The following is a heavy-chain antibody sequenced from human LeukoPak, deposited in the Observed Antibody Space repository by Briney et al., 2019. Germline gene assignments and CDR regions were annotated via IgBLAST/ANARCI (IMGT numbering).Heavy chain of an antibody. CDR3: ARVKPGTDLVDS. V-gene: IGHV3-21*04. CDR2: ITSTSSYI. J-gene: IGHJ4*02. Sequence: AGGSLRLSCEASGFPFNTYSMNWVRQAPGKGLEWVSGITSTSSYIYYADSVKGRFTVSRDNAKNSLYLVMNSLRAEDTAVYYCARVKPGTDLVDSWGQGTLVTVSS. D-gene: IGHD6-13*01. CDR1: GFPFNTYS.